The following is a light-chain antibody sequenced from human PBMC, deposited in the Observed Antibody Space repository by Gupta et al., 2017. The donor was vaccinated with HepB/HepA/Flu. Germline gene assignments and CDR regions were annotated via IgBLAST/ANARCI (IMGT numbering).Light chain of an antibody. CDR3: QRHGKGPLS. CDR2: DTS. CDR1: ENIHNY. Sequence: EVVLTQSPATLSLSPGERATLSCRASENIHNYLAWYQQKPGQAPRLLIHDTSLRASGIPARISGSGSETDFTLTISSLEPEDFAVYYCQRHGKGPLSFGGGTRVDLK. J-gene: IGKJ4*01. V-gene: IGKV3-11*01.